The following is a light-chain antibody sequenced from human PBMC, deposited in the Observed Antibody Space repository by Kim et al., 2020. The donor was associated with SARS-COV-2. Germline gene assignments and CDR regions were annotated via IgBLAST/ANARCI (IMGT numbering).Light chain of an antibody. Sequence: SVSPGERATLSCRASQSVSSNLAWYQQKPGQAPRLLIYGASTRATGIPGRFSGSGSGTEFTLTISSLQSEDFAVYYCQQYNNWRTFGQGTKVDIK. CDR1: QSVSSN. J-gene: IGKJ1*01. CDR3: QQYNNWRT. CDR2: GAS. V-gene: IGKV3-15*01.